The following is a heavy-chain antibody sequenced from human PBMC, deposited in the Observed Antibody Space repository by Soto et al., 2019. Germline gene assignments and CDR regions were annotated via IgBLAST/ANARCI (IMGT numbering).Heavy chain of an antibody. Sequence: QVQLVQSGAEVKKPGSSVKVSCKASGGTFSSYTISWVRQAPGQGLEWMGRIIPILGIANYAQKFQGRVTSTXXKXTXXADMELSSLRSEDTAVYYCASLPGIVVVMNYGMDVWGQGTTVTVSS. CDR3: ASLPGIVVVMNYGMDV. J-gene: IGHJ6*02. V-gene: IGHV1-69*02. D-gene: IGHD3-22*01. CDR2: IIPILGIA. CDR1: GGTFSSYT.